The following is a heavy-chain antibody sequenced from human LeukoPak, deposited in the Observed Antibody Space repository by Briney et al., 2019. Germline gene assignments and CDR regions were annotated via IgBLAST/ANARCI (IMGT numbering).Heavy chain of an antibody. D-gene: IGHD6-19*01. Sequence: ASVKVSCKASEYTFTSYYLHWVRQAPGQGLEWMGVINPSGGSANYAQRFQGRVTMTRDTSTTTIYMELSSLRSEDTAVYYCATVKDSSGWYNWFDPWGQGTLVTVSS. V-gene: IGHV1-46*01. CDR2: INPSGGSA. J-gene: IGHJ5*02. CDR3: ATVKDSSGWYNWFDP. CDR1: EYTFTSYY.